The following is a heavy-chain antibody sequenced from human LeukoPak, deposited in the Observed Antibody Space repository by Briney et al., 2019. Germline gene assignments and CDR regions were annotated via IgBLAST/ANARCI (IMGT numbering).Heavy chain of an antibody. CDR1: GGSISSADYS. J-gene: IGHJ4*02. V-gene: IGHV4-30-2*01. CDR3: ARERRLLHYFDY. CDR2: IYHSGTT. D-gene: IGHD2-21*01. Sequence: SQTLSLTCAVSGGSISSADYSWSWIRQLPGKGLEWIGYIYHSGTTYYNSSLKSRVTMSVDRSTNQYSLYLSSVTAADTAVYYCARERRLLHYFDYWGQGTLVSVSS.